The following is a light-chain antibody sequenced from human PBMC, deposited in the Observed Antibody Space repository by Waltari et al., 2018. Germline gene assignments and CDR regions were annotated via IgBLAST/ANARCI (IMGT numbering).Light chain of an antibody. CDR2: DVT. Sequence: SALTQPRSVSGSPGQSVTISCTGTTNDLGSYNYVSWYQQHPGKAPKLIILDVTKRPSGVPHRLSGSKSGNTASLTISGLRAEDEAEYDCCSYAGSYTWVFGGGTKLTVV. CDR3: CSYAGSYTWV. J-gene: IGLJ3*02. V-gene: IGLV2-11*01. CDR1: TNDLGSYNY.